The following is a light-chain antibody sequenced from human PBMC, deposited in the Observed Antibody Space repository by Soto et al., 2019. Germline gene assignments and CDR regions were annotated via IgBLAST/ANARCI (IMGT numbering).Light chain of an antibody. J-gene: IGKJ4*01. Sequence: EIVMTQSPATVSVSPGERVTLSCRASQSAISNLAWYQQKPGQTPRLLIYDASTRATGIPARFSGSGSGTDFTLNISSLLSADFAVYYCHQYYKWPLTFGGGTKVEIK. V-gene: IGKV3-15*01. CDR3: HQYYKWPLT. CDR2: DAS. CDR1: QSAISN.